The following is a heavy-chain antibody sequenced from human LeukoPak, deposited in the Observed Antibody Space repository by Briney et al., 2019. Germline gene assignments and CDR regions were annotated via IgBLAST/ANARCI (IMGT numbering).Heavy chain of an antibody. CDR2: ISHSGST. V-gene: IGHV4-34*01. D-gene: IGHD2-15*01. CDR3: ARGRPYWSGGSCYPYYFDY. J-gene: IGHJ4*02. CDR1: GGSFTGYY. Sequence: SETLSLTCAVYGGSFTGYYWSWIRQPPGKGLEWIGEISHSGSTNYNPSLKSRVTKSVDTSKNHFSLKVSSVTAADTAVYYGARGRPYWSGGSCYPYYFDYWGQGTLVTVSS.